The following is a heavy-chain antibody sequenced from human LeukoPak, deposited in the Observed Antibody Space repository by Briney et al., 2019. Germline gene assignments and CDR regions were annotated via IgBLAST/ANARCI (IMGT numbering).Heavy chain of an antibody. J-gene: IGHJ4*02. CDR1: GFTFDDYA. CDR2: ISWNSGSI. V-gene: IGHV3-9*01. Sequence: PGGSLRLSCAASGFTFDDYAMHWVRQAPGKGLEWVSGISWNSGSIGYADSVKGRFTISRDNAKNSLYLQMNSLRAEDTALYYCAKALFSYDSSQGVLDYWGQGTLVTVSS. D-gene: IGHD3-22*01. CDR3: AKALFSYDSSQGVLDY.